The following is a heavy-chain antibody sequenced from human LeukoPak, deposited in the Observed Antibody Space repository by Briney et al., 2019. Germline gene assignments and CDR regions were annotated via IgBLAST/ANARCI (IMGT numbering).Heavy chain of an antibody. CDR1: GGSISSYY. D-gene: IGHD3-10*01. Sequence: PSETLSLTCTVSGGSISSYYWSWIRQPPGKGLEWIGYIYYSGSTNYNPSLKSRVTISVDTSKNQFSLKLSSVTAADTAVYYCARQGDVSYYGSGSYYTPFDYWGQGTLVTVSS. V-gene: IGHV4-59*08. CDR3: ARQGDVSYYGSGSYYTPFDY. J-gene: IGHJ4*02. CDR2: IYYSGST.